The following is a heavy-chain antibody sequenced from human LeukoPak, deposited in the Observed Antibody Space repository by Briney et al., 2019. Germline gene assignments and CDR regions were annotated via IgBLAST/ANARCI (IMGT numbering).Heavy chain of an antibody. J-gene: IGHJ4*02. CDR2: IIPIFGTA. CDR1: GGTFSSYA. CDR3: ARGRRQLTTIYYFDY. V-gene: IGHV1-69*13. D-gene: IGHD1-1*01. Sequence: GASVQVSCKASGGTFSSYAISWVRQAPGQGLEWMGGIIPIFGTANYAQKFQGRVTITADESTSTAYMELSSLRSEDTAVYYCARGRRQLTTIYYFDYWGQGTLVTVSS.